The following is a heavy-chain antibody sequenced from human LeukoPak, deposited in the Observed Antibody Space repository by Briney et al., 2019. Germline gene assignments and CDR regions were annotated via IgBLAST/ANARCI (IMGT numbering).Heavy chain of an antibody. J-gene: IGHJ6*02. CDR3: ARVKGRQISSAMDV. Sequence: GTSLRLSCAASGFIFKNYGMHWVRQAPGKGLQWVALIWYDGSNKFYADSVKGRFNISRDNSKNTLHLQIHSLRAEDTAVYYCARVKGRQISSAMDVWGQGTTVTVSS. CDR1: GFIFKNYG. V-gene: IGHV3-33*01. D-gene: IGHD3-22*01. CDR2: IWYDGSNK.